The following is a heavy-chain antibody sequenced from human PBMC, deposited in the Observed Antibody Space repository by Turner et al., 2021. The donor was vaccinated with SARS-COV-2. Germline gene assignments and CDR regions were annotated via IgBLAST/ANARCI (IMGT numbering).Heavy chain of an antibody. Sequence: QVQLVEPGGGVVQPGRSLRLSCAASGFTFSSYAMHWVRQAPGKGLEWVAVRSYDGSNKYYADSVKGRFTISRDNSKNTLYLQMNSLRGEDTAVYYCARVADGSYWNPFDYWGQGTLVTVSS. D-gene: IGHD1-26*01. V-gene: IGHV3-30-3*01. CDR2: RSYDGSNK. CDR3: ARVADGSYWNPFDY. J-gene: IGHJ4*02. CDR1: GFTFSSYA.